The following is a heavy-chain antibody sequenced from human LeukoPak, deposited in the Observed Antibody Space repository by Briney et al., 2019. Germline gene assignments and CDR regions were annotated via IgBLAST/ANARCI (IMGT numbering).Heavy chain of an antibody. D-gene: IGHD3-9*01. V-gene: IGHV4-38-2*02. CDR2: IYHSGST. CDR3: ARTTYYDILTGLNAFDI. J-gene: IGHJ3*02. Sequence: SETLSLTCTVSGYSISSGYYWGWIRQPPGKGLEWIGSIYHSGSTYYNPSLKSRVTMSVDTSKDQFSLKLSSVTAADTAVYYCARTTYYDILTGLNAFDIWGQGTMVTVSS. CDR1: GYSISSGYY.